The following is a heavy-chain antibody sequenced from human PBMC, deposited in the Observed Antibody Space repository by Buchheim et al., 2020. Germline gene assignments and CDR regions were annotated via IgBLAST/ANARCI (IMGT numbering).Heavy chain of an antibody. D-gene: IGHD3-16*01. CDR2: IPYDGSNK. J-gene: IGHJ6*02. Sequence: QVQLVESGGGVVQPGRSLRLSCAASGFTFSSYGMHWVRQAPGKGLEWVAVIPYDGSNKYYADSVKGRFTISRDNPKKTLYLQMNSLGAEDTAVYYCARGGGEKLGVPGMDVWGQGTT. CDR1: GFTFSSYG. CDR3: ARGGGEKLGVPGMDV. V-gene: IGHV3-30*03.